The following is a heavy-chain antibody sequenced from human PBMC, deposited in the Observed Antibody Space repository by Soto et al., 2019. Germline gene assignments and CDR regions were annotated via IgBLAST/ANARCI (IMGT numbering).Heavy chain of an antibody. Sequence: QVQLQESGPRLVQPSETLSLTCSVSGGSVSSDSYYWSWIRQPPGSGLEWIGYIYFSGTTSYNPSLESRVTILVDSSTNQFSLKLSSVTAADTAVYYCARSPDSGDYVDYRGQGTLVAVSS. CDR3: ARSPDSGDYVDY. J-gene: IGHJ4*02. D-gene: IGHD4-17*01. V-gene: IGHV4-61*01. CDR2: IYFSGTT. CDR1: GGSVSSDSYY.